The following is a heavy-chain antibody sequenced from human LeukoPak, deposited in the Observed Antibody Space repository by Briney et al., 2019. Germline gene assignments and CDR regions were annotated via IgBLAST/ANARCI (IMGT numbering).Heavy chain of an antibody. J-gene: IGHJ4*02. V-gene: IGHV3-53*05. D-gene: IGHD3-3*01. CDR2: IYSGGST. CDR3: AKDMGYDFWSGVFDY. CDR1: GFTVSSNY. Sequence: GGSLRLSCAASGFTVSSNYMSWVRQAPGKGLEWVSVIYSGGSTYYADSVKGRFTISRDNAKNSLYLQMNSLRAEDMALYYCAKDMGYDFWSGVFDYWGQGTLVTVSS.